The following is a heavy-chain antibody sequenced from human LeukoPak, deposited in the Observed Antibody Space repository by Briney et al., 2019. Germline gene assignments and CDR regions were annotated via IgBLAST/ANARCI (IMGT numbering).Heavy chain of an antibody. Sequence: GGSLRLSCAASGFTFSSYAMSWVRQAPGKGLEWVSAIGGSGSTTYYADSVKGRFTISRYNSKNTVLLQMNNLRAEDLAVYYCAPRGYPTVFHYWGQGTLVTVSS. CDR2: IGGSGSTT. CDR1: GFTFSSYA. V-gene: IGHV3-23*01. J-gene: IGHJ4*02. D-gene: IGHD3-10*01. CDR3: APRGYPTVFHY.